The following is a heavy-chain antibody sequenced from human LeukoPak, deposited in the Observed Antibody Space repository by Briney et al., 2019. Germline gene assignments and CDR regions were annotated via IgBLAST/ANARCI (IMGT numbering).Heavy chain of an antibody. CDR2: INHSGST. D-gene: IGHD6-13*01. Sequence: SETLSLTCAVYGGSFSGYYWSWIRQPPGKGLEWIGEINHSGSTNYNPSLKSRVTISVDTSKNQFSLKLSSVTAADTAVYYCARVGQQLVPRYFDYWGQGTLFTVSS. V-gene: IGHV4-34*01. CDR3: ARVGQQLVPRYFDY. J-gene: IGHJ4*02. CDR1: GGSFSGYY.